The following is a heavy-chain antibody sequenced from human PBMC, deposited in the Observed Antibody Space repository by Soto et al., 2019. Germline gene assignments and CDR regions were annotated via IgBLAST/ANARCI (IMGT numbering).Heavy chain of an antibody. CDR2: IYWSGDE. Sequence: QGTLKESGPTLVKPTQTLTLTCSFSGFSLSTSGVGVGWIRQPPGKALEWLALIYWSGDEHYRPSLKSRLSINKDTSKNHVVLIMTDMDPVDTATYYCARGLATLPVFAFDIWGQGTMVTVSS. CDR3: ARGLATLPVFAFDI. V-gene: IGHV2-5*01. CDR1: GFSLSTSGVG. J-gene: IGHJ3*02. D-gene: IGHD6-6*01.